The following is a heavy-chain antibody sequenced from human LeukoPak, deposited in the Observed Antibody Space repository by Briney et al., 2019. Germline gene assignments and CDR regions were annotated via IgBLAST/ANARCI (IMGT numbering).Heavy chain of an antibody. CDR1: VYSLIDHD. CDR2: INPNSASR. Sequence: AAVKVSCKTSVYSLIDHDGLGPRQAPGPALEWIGCINPNSASRNYAQRLQGRVTFTRDTSLSIAYMELSSLTSEDAAVYFCARGDFGETNTAFDVWGQGTLVAVSS. J-gene: IGHJ3*01. CDR3: ARGDFGETNTAFDV. V-gene: IGHV1-8*03. D-gene: IGHD4-17*01.